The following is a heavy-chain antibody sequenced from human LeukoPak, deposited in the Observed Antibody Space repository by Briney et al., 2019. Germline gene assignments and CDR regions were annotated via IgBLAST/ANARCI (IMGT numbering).Heavy chain of an antibody. CDR3: ARDRQCGY. CDR1: GYTFTSYA. Sequence: GASLKLSCTASGYTFTSYAISWVRQAPGQGLEWMAAISPYNGNTNYAPTLHGRFTITTDTSTNTPYLELNSRTPDDTAVYYFARDRQCGYWGQGNLVTVSS. D-gene: IGHD2-21*01. V-gene: IGHV1-18*01. J-gene: IGHJ4*02. CDR2: ISPYNGNT.